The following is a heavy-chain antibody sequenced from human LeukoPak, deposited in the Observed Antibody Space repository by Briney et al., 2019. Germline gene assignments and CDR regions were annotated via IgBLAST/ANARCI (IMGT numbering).Heavy chain of an antibody. V-gene: IGHV3-30*19. CDR2: ISYDGSNK. J-gene: IGHJ3*02. D-gene: IGHD6-13*01. Sequence: GGSLRLSCAASGFIFSNYGMHWVRQAPGKGLEWVAVISYDGSNKYYADSVKGRFTISRDNSKNTLYLQMNSLRAEDTAVYYCAREGSSWSLAFDIWGQGTMVTVSS. CDR3: AREGSSWSLAFDI. CDR1: GFIFSNYG.